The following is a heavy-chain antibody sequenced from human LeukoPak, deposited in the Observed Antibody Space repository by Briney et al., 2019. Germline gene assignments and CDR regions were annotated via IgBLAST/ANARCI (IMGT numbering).Heavy chain of an antibody. CDR1: GGSISSYY. CDR2: IYYSGST. CDR3: ARLAPYYYDSSGNFDY. Sequence: PSETLSLTCTVSGGSISSYYWSWIRQPPGKGLEWIGYIYYSGSTNYNPSLKSRVTISVDTSKNQFSLKLSSVTAADTAVYYCARLAPYYYDSSGNFDYWGQGTLVTVSS. V-gene: IGHV4-59*08. J-gene: IGHJ4*02. D-gene: IGHD3-22*01.